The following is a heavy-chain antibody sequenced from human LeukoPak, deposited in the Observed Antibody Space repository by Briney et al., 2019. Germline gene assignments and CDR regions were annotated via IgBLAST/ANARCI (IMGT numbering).Heavy chain of an antibody. CDR2: ISYDGSNK. Sequence: GRSLRLSCAASGFTFSSYGMHWVRQAPGKGLEWGAVISYDGSNKYYADSVKGRFPISSDNSKNTLYLQMNSLRAEDTAVYYCAKDLCSGGSCYPSSGFDYWGQGTLVTVSS. CDR1: GFTFSSYG. CDR3: AKDLCSGGSCYPSSGFDY. J-gene: IGHJ4*02. V-gene: IGHV3-30*18. D-gene: IGHD2-15*01.